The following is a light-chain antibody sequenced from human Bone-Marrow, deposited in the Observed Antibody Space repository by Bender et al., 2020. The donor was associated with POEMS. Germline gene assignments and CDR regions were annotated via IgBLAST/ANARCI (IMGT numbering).Light chain of an antibody. J-gene: IGLJ2*01. CDR1: SSDVGAYDH. V-gene: IGLV2-11*01. Sequence: QSALTQPRSVSGSLGQSVTISCTGTSSDVGAYDHVSWYQQHPAKAPKLMIYDVNNRPSGVPDRFSGSKSGNTASLTISGLQAEDEADYYCSSYTSSTTLVFGGGTKLTVL. CDR3: SSYTSSTTLV. CDR2: DVN.